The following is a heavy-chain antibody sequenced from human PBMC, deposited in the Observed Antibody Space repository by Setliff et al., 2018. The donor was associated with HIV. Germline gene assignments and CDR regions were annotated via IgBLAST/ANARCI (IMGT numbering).Heavy chain of an antibody. CDR2: INSDGSTT. CDR1: GFTFSSSW. CDR3: ARAGLLGANDI. D-gene: IGHD3-16*01. J-gene: IGHJ3*02. Sequence: GGSLRLSCAASGFTFSSSWMHWVRQAPGKGLVWVSHINSDGSTTNYADSVKGRFTISRDNAKNTLFLQMNSLRAEDTAVYYCARAGLLGANDIWGQGTMVTVSS. V-gene: IGHV3-74*01.